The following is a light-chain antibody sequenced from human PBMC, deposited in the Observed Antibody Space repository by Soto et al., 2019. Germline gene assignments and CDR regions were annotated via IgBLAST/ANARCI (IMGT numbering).Light chain of an antibody. V-gene: IGKV1-5*03. CDR2: KAS. CDR1: QSISSW. CDR3: QQYNSYSFT. J-gene: IGKJ3*01. Sequence: DIQMTQSPSTLSASVGDRVTITCRASQSISSWLAWYQQKPGKAPKLLIYKASSLESGVPARFSGCGSGTEVTLTNSSLQPDDFATYYCQQYNSYSFTFGPGTKVDIK.